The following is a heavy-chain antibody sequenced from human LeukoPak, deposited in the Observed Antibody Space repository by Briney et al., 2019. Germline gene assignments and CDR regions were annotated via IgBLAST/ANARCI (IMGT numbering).Heavy chain of an antibody. J-gene: IGHJ4*02. CDR3: AKSSSSWYGGLFDY. CDR2: ISSSGSTI. V-gene: IGHV3-48*03. CDR1: GFTFSSYG. D-gene: IGHD6-13*01. Sequence: GGSLRLSCAASGFTFSSYGMNWVRQAPGKGLEWVSYISSSGSTIYYADSVKGRFTISRDNAKNSLYLQMNSLRAEDTAVYYCAKSSSSWYGGLFDYWGQGTLVTVSS.